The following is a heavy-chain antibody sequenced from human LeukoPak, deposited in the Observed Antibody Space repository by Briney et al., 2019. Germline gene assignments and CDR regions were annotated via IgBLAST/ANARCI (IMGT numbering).Heavy chain of an antibody. J-gene: IGHJ4*02. V-gene: IGHV3-30*18. CDR2: LSFDGSYK. CDR3: AKGSFSNWFDY. D-gene: IGHD4-11*01. CDR1: GFTFNSYG. Sequence: GRSLRLSCAASGFTFNSYGMHWVRQAPVKGLEWVAVLSFDGSYKYYADSVKGRFTISRDNSKSTLYLQMNSLRVDDTAVYYCAKGSFSNWFDYWGQGTLVTVSS.